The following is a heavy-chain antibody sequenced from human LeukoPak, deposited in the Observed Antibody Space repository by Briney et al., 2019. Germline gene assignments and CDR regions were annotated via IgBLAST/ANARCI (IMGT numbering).Heavy chain of an antibody. D-gene: IGHD3-22*01. CDR1: GFSFRNYW. Sequence: GESLRLSCTTSGFSFRNYWMGWVSQAPGKGLEWVANIKQDESEKYYVGSVKGRFSISRDNAKNSLYLQMNSLRAEDTAVYYCATPLDYYDTSGYHQGGDWGQGTLVTVSS. CDR2: IKQDESEK. V-gene: IGHV3-7*03. CDR3: ATPLDYYDTSGYHQGGD. J-gene: IGHJ4*02.